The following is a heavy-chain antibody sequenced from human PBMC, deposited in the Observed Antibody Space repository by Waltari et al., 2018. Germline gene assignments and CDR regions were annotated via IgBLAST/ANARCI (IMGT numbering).Heavy chain of an antibody. Sequence: QVQLQQWGAGLLKPSETLSLTCAVYGGSFSGYYWSWIRQPPGKGLEWIGEINHSGSTNYNPSLKSRVTISVDTSKNQFSLKLSSVTAADTAVYYCARRPALGYCSSTSCRLHYYYGMDVWGQGTTVTVSS. D-gene: IGHD2-2*01. CDR2: INHSGST. J-gene: IGHJ6*02. CDR3: ARRPALGYCSSTSCRLHYYYGMDV. V-gene: IGHV4-34*01. CDR1: GGSFSGYY.